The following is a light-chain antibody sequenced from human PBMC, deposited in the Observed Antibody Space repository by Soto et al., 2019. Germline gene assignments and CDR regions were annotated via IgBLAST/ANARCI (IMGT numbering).Light chain of an antibody. CDR1: QSLLHITGETF. Sequence: DIVITQSPLSLPVTPGEPASICCKSSQSLLHITGETFLFWYLQKPGQSPQLLIYEVSTRVSGVPDRFSGSGSGTDFTLEISRVETDDVGIYYCMQSTQRPPTFGQGTRLEIK. V-gene: IGKV2D-29*02. J-gene: IGKJ5*01. CDR3: MQSTQRPPT. CDR2: EVS.